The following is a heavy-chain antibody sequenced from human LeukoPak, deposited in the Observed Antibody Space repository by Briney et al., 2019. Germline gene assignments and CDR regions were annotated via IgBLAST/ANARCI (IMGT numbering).Heavy chain of an antibody. CDR3: ARRKSATPNWFDP. V-gene: IGHV4-4*02. J-gene: IGHJ5*02. CDR2: IYHSGST. CDR1: GGSISSSNW. Sequence: SETLSLTCAVSGGSISSSNWWSWVRQPPGKGLEWIGEIYHSGSTNYNPSLKSRVTISVDKSKNQFSLKLNSVTAADTAIYYCARRKSATPNWFDPWGQGTLVTVSS. D-gene: IGHD1-14*01.